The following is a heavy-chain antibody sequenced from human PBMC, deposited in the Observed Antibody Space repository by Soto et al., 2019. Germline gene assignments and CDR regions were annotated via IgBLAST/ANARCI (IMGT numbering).Heavy chain of an antibody. V-gene: IGHV1-8*01. Sequence: GASVKVSCKASGYTFTSYDISWVRQATGQGLEWMGWMNANSGKTGYAQKFQGRVTMTRDTSISTAYMELSSLTSEDTAVYYCARRTIAYWYFDLWGRGTLVTVSS. CDR3: ARRTIAYWYFDL. J-gene: IGHJ2*01. D-gene: IGHD1-1*01. CDR1: GYTFTSYD. CDR2: MNANSGKT.